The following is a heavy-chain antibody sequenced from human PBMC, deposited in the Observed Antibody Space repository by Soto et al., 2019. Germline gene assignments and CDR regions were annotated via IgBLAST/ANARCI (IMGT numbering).Heavy chain of an antibody. J-gene: IGHJ3*01. Sequence: QVQLVESGGGVVQPGTSLRLSCAASGFTFNNYGMHWVRQAPVTGLEWVAAISSDGSDKYYADSVKGRLTISRDNSKNTLYLQMHSLRAEDTAVYYCAKDQGIAASHGIDWGQGTMVTVSS. V-gene: IGHV3-30*18. CDR2: ISSDGSDK. D-gene: IGHD6-13*01. CDR3: AKDQGIAASHGID. CDR1: GFTFNNYG.